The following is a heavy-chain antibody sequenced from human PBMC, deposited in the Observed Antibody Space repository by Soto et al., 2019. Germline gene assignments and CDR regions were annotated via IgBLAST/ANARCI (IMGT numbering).Heavy chain of an antibody. CDR1: GYTFTSYG. J-gene: IGHJ6*02. CDR3: AKSPNPGSATPSYYGMDV. V-gene: IGHV1-18*01. Sequence: ASVKVSCKASGYTFTSYGISWVRQAPGQGLEWMGWISAYNGNTNYAQKLQGRVTMTTDTSTSTAYMELRSLRSDDTAVYYCAKSPNPGSATPSYYGMDVWGLGTTVTSP. CDR2: ISAYNGNT. D-gene: IGHD2-15*01.